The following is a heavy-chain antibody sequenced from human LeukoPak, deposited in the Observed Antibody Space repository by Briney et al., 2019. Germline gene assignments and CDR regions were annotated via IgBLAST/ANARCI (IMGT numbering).Heavy chain of an antibody. CDR1: GFTFSSYW. J-gene: IGHJ4*02. CDR2: INSDGSRT. CDR3: TRVKDDFWSGHTPAFDY. V-gene: IGHV3-74*01. Sequence: GGSLRLSCAASGFTFSSYWMHWVRQAPGKGLVWVSRINSDGSRTSYADSVKGRFTISRDNAKNTVYLQMNSLRAEDTALYYCTRVKDDFWSGHTPAFDYWDQGTLVTVSS. D-gene: IGHD3-3*01.